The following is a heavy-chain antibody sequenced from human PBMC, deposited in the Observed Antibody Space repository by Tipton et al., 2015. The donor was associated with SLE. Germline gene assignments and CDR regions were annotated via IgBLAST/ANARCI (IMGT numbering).Heavy chain of an antibody. Sequence: TLSLTCTVSGGSISSYYWSWIRQSPGKGLEWIGYVYFSGSTNYNPSLESRVTMTRDTSISTAYMALSSLGSDDTAMYYCARDGGGFDYWGQGTLVTVSS. CDR2: VYFSGST. J-gene: IGHJ4*02. CDR3: ARDGGGFDY. D-gene: IGHD3-16*01. V-gene: IGHV4-59*01. CDR1: GGSISSYY.